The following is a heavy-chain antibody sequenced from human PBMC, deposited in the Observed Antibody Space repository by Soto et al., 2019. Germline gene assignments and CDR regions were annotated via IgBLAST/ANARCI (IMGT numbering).Heavy chain of an antibody. CDR2: FDPEDGET. CDR3: ATEHVSSSWYFWFDP. V-gene: IGHV1-24*01. D-gene: IGHD6-13*01. CDR1: GYTLTELS. Sequence: APVKVSCKVSGYTLTELSMHWVLQAPGKGLEWMGGFDPEDGETIYAQKFQGRVTMTEDTSTDTAYMELSSLRSEDTAVYYCATEHVSSSWYFWFDPWGQGTLVTVSS. J-gene: IGHJ5*02.